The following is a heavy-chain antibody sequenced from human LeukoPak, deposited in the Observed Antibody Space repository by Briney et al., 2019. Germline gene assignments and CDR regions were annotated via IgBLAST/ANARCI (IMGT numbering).Heavy chain of an antibody. CDR3: TKYLAGGYDY. CDR1: GFTFSNAW. D-gene: IGHD2-2*01. J-gene: IGHJ4*02. Sequence: SGGSLRLSCAASGFTFSNAWMSWVRQAPGKGLEWVGRIKSKTDGATTDYAAPVKGRFTISRDDSKNTLYLQMNSLKTEDTAVYYCTKYLAGGYDYWGQGTLVTVSS. V-gene: IGHV3-15*01. CDR2: IKSKTDGATT.